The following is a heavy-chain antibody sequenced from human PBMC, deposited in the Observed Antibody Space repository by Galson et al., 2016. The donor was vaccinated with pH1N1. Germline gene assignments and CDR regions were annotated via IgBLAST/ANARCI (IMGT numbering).Heavy chain of an antibody. D-gene: IGHD4-23*01. CDR3: ARMVYGDNLKNFDY. CDR2: IDWDDDK. J-gene: IGHJ4*02. CDR1: GFSLSTSGMC. V-gene: IGHV2-70*01. Sequence: PALVKPTQTLTLTCTFSGFSLSTSGMCVSWIRQPPGKALEWLALIDWDDDKYYSTSLKTRLTISKDTSKDQVVLTMTNMDPVDTATYYCARMVYGDNLKNFDYWGQGTLVTVSS.